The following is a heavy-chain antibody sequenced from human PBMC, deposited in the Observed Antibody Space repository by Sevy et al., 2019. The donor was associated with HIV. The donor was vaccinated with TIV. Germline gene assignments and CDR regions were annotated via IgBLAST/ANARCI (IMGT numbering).Heavy chain of an antibody. D-gene: IGHD3-10*01. J-gene: IGHJ3*02. Sequence: GGSLRLSCAASGFTFSSYWMHWVRQAPGKGLVWVSRINSDGSNTSYADSVKGRFTISRDNAKNTLYLQMNSLRAEDTAVYYCARRRNYYGMIDAFDIWGQGTMVTVSS. CDR3: ARRRNYYGMIDAFDI. CDR2: INSDGSNT. CDR1: GFTFSSYW. V-gene: IGHV3-74*01.